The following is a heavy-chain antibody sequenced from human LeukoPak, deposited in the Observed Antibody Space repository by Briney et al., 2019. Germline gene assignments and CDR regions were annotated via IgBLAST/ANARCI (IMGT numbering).Heavy chain of an antibody. J-gene: IGHJ6*03. CDR3: AKDPRFGDHAAEYFYYYMDV. Sequence: GGSLRLSCAASGFTFTSYAVSWVRQAPGKGLEWVSSIPRNGGSTYYADSAKGWFTISRDNSKNTLYVQMNSLRVDDTAVYYCAKDPRFGDHAAEYFYYYMDVWGKGTTVTVSS. D-gene: IGHD3-16*01. CDR2: IPRNGGST. V-gene: IGHV3-23*01. CDR1: GFTFTSYA.